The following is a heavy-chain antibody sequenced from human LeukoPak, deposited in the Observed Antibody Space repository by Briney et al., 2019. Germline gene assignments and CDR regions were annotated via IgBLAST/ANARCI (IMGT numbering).Heavy chain of an antibody. CDR2: IYYSGST. CDR1: GGSISSYY. V-gene: IGHV4-59*01. CDR3: AREAVTGGGNWFDP. J-gene: IGHJ5*02. Sequence: PSETLSLTCTVSGGSISSYYWSWIRQPPGKGLEWIGYIYYSGSTNCNPSLKSRVTISVDTSKNQFSLKLSSVTAADTAVYYCAREAVTGGGNWFDPWGQGTLVTVSS. D-gene: IGHD2-21*02.